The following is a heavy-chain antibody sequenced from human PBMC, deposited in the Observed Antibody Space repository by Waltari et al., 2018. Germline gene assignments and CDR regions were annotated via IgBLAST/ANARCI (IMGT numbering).Heavy chain of an antibody. V-gene: IGHV3-74*01. CDR3: ARDRNTQLWSHNYYGMDV. J-gene: IGHJ6*02. D-gene: IGHD5-18*01. Sequence: EVQVVEYGGGLIEPGGSLRLSCVVYGFTLRTSWMPWVRRAPGKGVVGVPRFKNGGSNTNYADSVKGRFPISRANAKNTLYLQIDSLRAEDTAVYYCARDRNTQLWSHNYYGMDVWGQGTTVTVSS. CDR1: GFTLRTSW. CDR2: FKNGGSNT.